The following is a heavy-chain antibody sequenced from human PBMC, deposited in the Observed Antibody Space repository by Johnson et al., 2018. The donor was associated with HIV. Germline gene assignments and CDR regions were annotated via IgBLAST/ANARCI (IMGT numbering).Heavy chain of an antibody. D-gene: IGHD3-16*01. CDR3: ARDYETI. CDR1: GFTFSTYN. J-gene: IGHJ3*02. V-gene: IGHV3-30*01. Sequence: QMQLVESGGGVVQPGRSLRLSCAASGFTFSTYNMHWVRQAPGKGLEWVAVISYDGSNKYYADSVKAPFTISRDNSKDTLYLEMNSLRAEDTAVYYCARDYETIWGQGTMVTVSS. CDR2: ISYDGSNK.